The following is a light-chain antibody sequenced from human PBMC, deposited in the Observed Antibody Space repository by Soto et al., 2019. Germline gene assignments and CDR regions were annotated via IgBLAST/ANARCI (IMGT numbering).Light chain of an antibody. CDR3: QQYGSSPWT. Sequence: EIVVTQSPGTLSLSPGERATLSCRASQSVSSSYLAWYQQKHGQAPRLLLYGASSRATGIPDRFSGSGSGTDFTLTISRLEPEDFAVYYCQQYGSSPWTFGQGTKVEI. CDR1: QSVSSSY. J-gene: IGKJ1*01. V-gene: IGKV3-20*01. CDR2: GAS.